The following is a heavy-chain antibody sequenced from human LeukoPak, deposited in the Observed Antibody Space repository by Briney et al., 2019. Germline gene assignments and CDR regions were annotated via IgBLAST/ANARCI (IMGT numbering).Heavy chain of an antibody. CDR2: INYSGNT. J-gene: IGHJ5*02. CDR1: GGSIRSSSYY. D-gene: IGHD3-10*01. CDR3: ARVLSSGHPHWFDL. Sequence: PSETLSLTCTVSGGSIRSSSYYWGWIRQPPGQGLEWIGNINYSGNTYYKQSLESRVTVSVGTSKNQFSLKLNSVTAADTAVYYCARVLSSGHPHWFDLWGHGTRVTVSS. V-gene: IGHV4-39*01.